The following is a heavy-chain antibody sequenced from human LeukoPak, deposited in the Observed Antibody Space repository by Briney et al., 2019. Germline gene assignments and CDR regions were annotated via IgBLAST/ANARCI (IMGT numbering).Heavy chain of an antibody. D-gene: IGHD3-16*01. CDR1: AFTFSDSA. CDR3: TVSYYDYIWLTAFDI. V-gene: IGHV3-73*01. Sequence: GGSLRLSCAASAFTFSDSAVHWVRQASGKGLEWVGHIRNQPNSYATTYAESVKGRFTISRDDSKNTAYLQMNSLKTEDTAIYYCTVSYYDYIWLTAFDIWGQGTMVTVSS. J-gene: IGHJ3*02. CDR2: IRNQPNSYAT.